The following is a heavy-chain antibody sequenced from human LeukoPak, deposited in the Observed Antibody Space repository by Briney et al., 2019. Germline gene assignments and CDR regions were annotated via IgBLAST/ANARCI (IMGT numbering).Heavy chain of an antibody. V-gene: IGHV4-34*01. CDR1: GGSFIGYY. Sequence: SETLSLTCAVYGGSFIGYYWSWIRQPPGKGLEWIGEINHSGSTNYNPSLKSRVTISVDTSKNQFSLKLSSVTAADTAVYYCASSSIAARPAHYYYYMDVWGKGTTVTVSS. CDR3: ASSSIAARPAHYYYYMDV. J-gene: IGHJ6*03. D-gene: IGHD6-6*01. CDR2: INHSGST.